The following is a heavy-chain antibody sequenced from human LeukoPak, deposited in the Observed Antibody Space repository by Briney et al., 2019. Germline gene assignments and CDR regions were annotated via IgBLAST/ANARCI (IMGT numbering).Heavy chain of an antibody. J-gene: IGHJ4*02. V-gene: IGHV4-31*03. CDR2: VYDSGKT. D-gene: IGHD3-10*01. CDR1: GGSISSGDYY. Sequence: SETLSLTCTVSGGSISSGDYYWSWIRQPPGKGLEWIGYVYDSGKTYLNPSLESRVSMSLDTSQNEFSLRLSSVTAADTAVYYCARLHGDYASGTPPFDYWGPGTLVTVSS. CDR3: ARLHGDYASGTPPFDY.